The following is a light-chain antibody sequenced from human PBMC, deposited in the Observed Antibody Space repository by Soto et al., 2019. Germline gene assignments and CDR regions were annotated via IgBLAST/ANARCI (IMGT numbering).Light chain of an antibody. CDR1: QSVSSN. CDR3: QQSYSTPGT. V-gene: IGKV3-15*01. J-gene: IGKJ4*01. Sequence: IVMTQSPATLSVSPGERATLSCRAGQSVSSNLAWYQQKPGQAPRLLIYGASTRATGIPARFSGSGSGTDFTLTISSLQPEDFATYYCQQSYSTPGTFGGGTKVEIK. CDR2: GAS.